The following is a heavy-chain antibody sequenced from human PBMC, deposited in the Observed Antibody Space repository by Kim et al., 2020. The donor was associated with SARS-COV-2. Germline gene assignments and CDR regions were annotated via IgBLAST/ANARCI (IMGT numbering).Heavy chain of an antibody. CDR1: GGSFSGYY. Sequence: SETLSLTCAVYGGSFSGYYWSWIRQPPGKGLEWIGEINHSGSTNYNPSLKSRVTISVDTSKNQFSLKLSSVTAADTAVYYCARGGPYCSGGSCYGTSNWFDPWGQGTLVTVSS. V-gene: IGHV4-34*01. D-gene: IGHD2-15*01. CDR2: INHSGST. J-gene: IGHJ5*02. CDR3: ARGGPYCSGGSCYGTSNWFDP.